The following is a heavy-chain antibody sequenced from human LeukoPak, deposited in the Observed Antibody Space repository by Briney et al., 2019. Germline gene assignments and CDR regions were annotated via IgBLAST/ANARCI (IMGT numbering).Heavy chain of an antibody. D-gene: IGHD2-15*01. J-gene: IGHJ4*02. Sequence: GGSLIHSCGASGFTFSSYARSGVRQAPGKGLEWVLAISGSGGTTYYADSLKGRFTISRDNSKSTLYLQINSLRTDDTAVYYCTTVIVGAHGDWGQGTLVTVSS. CDR2: ISGSGGTT. V-gene: IGHV3-23*01. CDR3: TTVIVGAHGD. CDR1: GFTFSSYA.